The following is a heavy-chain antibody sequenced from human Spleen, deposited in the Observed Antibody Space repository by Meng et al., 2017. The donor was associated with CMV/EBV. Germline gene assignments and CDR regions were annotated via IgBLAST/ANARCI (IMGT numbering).Heavy chain of an antibody. D-gene: IGHD6-19*01. CDR1: GFTFSTCG. CDR2: IRHDGSNE. Sequence: GGSLRLSCAVSGFTFSTCGMHWVRQAPSKGLEWVAFIRHDGSNENYADSVKGRFTILRDNSKNTLYLQMNSLRAEDTAVYYCARAVAGRQVDYWGQGTLVTVSS. V-gene: IGHV3-30*02. CDR3: ARAVAGRQVDY. J-gene: IGHJ4*02.